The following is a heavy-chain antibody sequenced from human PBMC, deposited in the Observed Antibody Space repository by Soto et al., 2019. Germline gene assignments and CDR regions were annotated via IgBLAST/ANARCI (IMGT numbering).Heavy chain of an antibody. J-gene: IGHJ5*02. V-gene: IGHV1-69*01. D-gene: IGHD5-18*01. CDR2: IIPIFCTA. Sequence: QVQLVQSGAEVKKPGSSVKVSCKASEGTFSSYAISWVRQAPGQGLEWMGGIIPIFCTANYAQKFQGRVTITADEYTSTAYMELSSLRSEDTAVYYCAREAGDGYSYGPNWFDPWGQGTLVTVSS. CDR3: AREAGDGYSYGPNWFDP. CDR1: EGTFSSYA.